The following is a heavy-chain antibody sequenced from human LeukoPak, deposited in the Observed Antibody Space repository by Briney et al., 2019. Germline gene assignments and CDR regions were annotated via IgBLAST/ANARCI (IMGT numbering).Heavy chain of an antibody. CDR1: GFTFSSYA. D-gene: IGHD4-17*01. Sequence: GGSLRLSCAASGFTFSSYAMSWVRQAPGKRLEWVSAISGSGGSTYYADSVKGRFTISRDNSKKTLYLQMNSLRAEDTTVYYCAKLPTVLSDFEDYWGQGTLVTVSS. CDR3: AKLPTVLSDFEDY. J-gene: IGHJ4*02. CDR2: ISGSGGST. V-gene: IGHV3-23*01.